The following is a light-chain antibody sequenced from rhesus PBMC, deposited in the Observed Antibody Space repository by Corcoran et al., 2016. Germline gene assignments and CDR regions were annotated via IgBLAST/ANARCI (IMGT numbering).Light chain of an antibody. Sequence: DIVMTQSPDSLAVSLGERGTINWKASQSLLYSSNSKNYLAWDQQNTGQAPKLLFYWASARESGVPNRFSGSWSGTHFTLPISGLQAEDVAVYYCQQHYSSPYSFGQGTKLEIK. J-gene: IGKJ2*01. CDR2: WAS. V-gene: IGKV4-1*01. CDR3: QQHYSSPYS. CDR1: QSLLYSSNSKNY.